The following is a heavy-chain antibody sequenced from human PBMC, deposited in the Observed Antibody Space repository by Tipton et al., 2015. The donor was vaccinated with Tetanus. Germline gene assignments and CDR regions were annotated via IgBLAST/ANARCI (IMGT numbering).Heavy chain of an antibody. V-gene: IGHV3-53*01. J-gene: IGHJ5*02. Sequence: SLRLSCAISGFSVSSNYLTWVRQAPGKGLEWVSVIHTGGNTYYADPVKGRFSISRDNSKNTVYLQMNSLRDEDTAVYYCAKDPASRGWFDPWGQGTLVSVSS. CDR3: AKDPASRGWFDP. CDR2: IHTGGNT. CDR1: GFSVSSNY.